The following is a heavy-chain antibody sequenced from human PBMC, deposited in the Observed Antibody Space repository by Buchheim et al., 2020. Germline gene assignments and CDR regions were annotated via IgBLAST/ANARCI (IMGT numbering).Heavy chain of an antibody. J-gene: IGHJ4*02. CDR3: ARGRGSYSFDS. D-gene: IGHD1-26*01. Sequence: QVQLVESGGGVVQPGRSLRLSCAASGFTFSSYAMHWVRQAPGKGLEWVAVISSDGTNKYYADSVKGRFTISRDSSKSTLFLQMINPRGDDTAVYYCARGRGSYSFDSWGQGTL. CDR2: ISSDGTNK. CDR1: GFTFSSYA. V-gene: IGHV3-30*04.